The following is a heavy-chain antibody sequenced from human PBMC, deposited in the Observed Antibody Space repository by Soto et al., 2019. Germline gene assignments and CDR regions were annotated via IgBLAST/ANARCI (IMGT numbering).Heavy chain of an antibody. CDR3: VRAGHVFDVHYYGMDL. J-gene: IGHJ6*02. Sequence: GGSLRLSCEASGFTFNDYSMDWVRQAPEKGLEWVSSISSSGTYIYYADSVKGRFAISRDNANNVMYLQMDTLRAEDTAVYYCVRAGHVFDVHYYGMDLWGQGATVTVSS. CDR2: ISSSGTYI. V-gene: IGHV3-21*01. D-gene: IGHD3-10*01. CDR1: GFTFNDYS.